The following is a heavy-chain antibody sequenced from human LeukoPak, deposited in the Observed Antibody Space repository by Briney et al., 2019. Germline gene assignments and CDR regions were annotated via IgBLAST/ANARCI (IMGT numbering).Heavy chain of an antibody. D-gene: IGHD3/OR15-3a*01. CDR3: VRHFGT. Sequence: PSETLSLTCTVSGGSISSSYYYWGWIRQPPGKGLEWIGSIYYSGSTYYNPSLKSRVTISVDTSKNQFSLKLRSVTAADTAVYYCVRHFGTWGQGTLVTVSS. J-gene: IGHJ4*02. CDR2: IYYSGST. V-gene: IGHV4-39*01. CDR1: GGSISSSYYY.